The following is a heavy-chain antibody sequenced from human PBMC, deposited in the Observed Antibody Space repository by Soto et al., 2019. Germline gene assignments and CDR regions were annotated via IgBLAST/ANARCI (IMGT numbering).Heavy chain of an antibody. CDR3: ARSGADHGSYIDY. D-gene: IGHD4-17*01. Sequence: SETLSLTCGVSGYSISSGYYCGWIRQPPGKGLEWIGSINHSGNTYYNPSLKSRVTISVDTSKNQVSLKLSSVTAADTAVYYCARSGADHGSYIDYCGQGTLVTVSS. V-gene: IGHV4-38-2*01. CDR1: GYSISSGYY. J-gene: IGHJ4*02. CDR2: INHSGNT.